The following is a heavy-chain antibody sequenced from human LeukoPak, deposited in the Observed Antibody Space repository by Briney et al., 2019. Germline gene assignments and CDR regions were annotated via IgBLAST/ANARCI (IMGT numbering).Heavy chain of an antibody. CDR3: ARCVSLYGMDV. J-gene: IGHJ6*02. CDR1: GNTFTSYY. V-gene: IGHV1-46*01. CDR2: INPSGGST. Sequence: ASVKVSCKATGNTFTSYYMHLVRQAPGQGLEWMGIINPSGGSTSYAQKFQGRVTMTRDTSTSTVYMELSSLRSEDTAVYYCARCVSLYGMDVWGQGTTVTVSS.